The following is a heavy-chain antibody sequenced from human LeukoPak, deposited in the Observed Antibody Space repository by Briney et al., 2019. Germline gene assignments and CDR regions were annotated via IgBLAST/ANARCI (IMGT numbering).Heavy chain of an antibody. Sequence: SETLPLTCAVYGGSFSGYYWSWIRQPPGKGLEWIGEINHSGSTNYNPSLKSRVTISVDTSKNQFSLKLSSVTAADTAVYYCARVARYSSSLDYWGQGTLVTVSS. CDR3: ARVARYSSSLDY. V-gene: IGHV4-34*09. J-gene: IGHJ4*02. D-gene: IGHD6-13*01. CDR2: INHSGST. CDR1: GGSFSGYY.